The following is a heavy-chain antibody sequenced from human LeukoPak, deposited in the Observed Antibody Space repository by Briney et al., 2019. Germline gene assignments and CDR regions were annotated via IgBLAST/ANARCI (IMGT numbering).Heavy chain of an antibody. CDR1: GGSISSGGYY. Sequence: SQTLSLTCTVSGGSISSGGYYWSWIRQHPGKGLEWIGYIYYSVSTYYNPSLKSRVTISVDTSKNQFSLKLSSVTAADTAVYYCARWYYYDSSGYSPNYFDYWGQGTLVTVSS. CDR2: IYYSVST. CDR3: ARWYYYDSSGYSPNYFDY. J-gene: IGHJ4*02. V-gene: IGHV4-31*03. D-gene: IGHD3-22*01.